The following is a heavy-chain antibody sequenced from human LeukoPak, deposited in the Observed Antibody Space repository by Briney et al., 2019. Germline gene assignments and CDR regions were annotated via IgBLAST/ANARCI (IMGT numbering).Heavy chain of an antibody. CDR1: GFTFSSYW. CDR2: INTDGSST. CDR3: ARVKQLVSHAFDI. D-gene: IGHD6-6*01. V-gene: IGHV3-74*01. Sequence: GGSLRLSCAASGFTFSSYWMHWVRQAPGKGLVWVSRINTDGSSTSYADSVKGRFTISRDNAKNTLYLQMNSLRAEDTAVYYCARVKQLVSHAFDIWGQGTMVTVSS. J-gene: IGHJ3*02.